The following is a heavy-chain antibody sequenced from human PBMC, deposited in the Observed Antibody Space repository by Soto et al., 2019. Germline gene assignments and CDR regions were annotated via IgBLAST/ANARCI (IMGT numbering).Heavy chain of an antibody. D-gene: IGHD1-20*01. CDR2: IIPIFDTA. J-gene: IGHJ6*02. Sequence: QVQLVQSGAEVKKPGSSVKVSCKASGGTFSSYAISWVRQAPGQGLEWMGGIIPIFDTADYAQKFQGRVTITADESTSTAYMELSSLRSEDTALYYRARHGITVAWAYYAGMDVWGQGTTVTVSS. CDR3: ARHGITVAWAYYAGMDV. CDR1: GGTFSSYA. V-gene: IGHV1-69*12.